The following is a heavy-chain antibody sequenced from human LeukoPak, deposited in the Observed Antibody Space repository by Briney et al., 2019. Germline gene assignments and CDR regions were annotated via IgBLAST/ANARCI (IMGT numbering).Heavy chain of an antibody. CDR2: ISGRGEST. CDR1: GFTFSSYA. V-gene: IGHV3-23*01. D-gene: IGHD3-22*01. Sequence: PGGSLRLSCAASGFTFSSYAMTWVRQAPGEGLEWVSAISGRGESTNYADSVKGRFTISRDNSKNTLYLQMNSLRAGDTAVYYCSKDLRDSSGWQFTAFDIWGQGTMVTVSS. CDR3: SKDLRDSSGWQFTAFDI. J-gene: IGHJ3*02.